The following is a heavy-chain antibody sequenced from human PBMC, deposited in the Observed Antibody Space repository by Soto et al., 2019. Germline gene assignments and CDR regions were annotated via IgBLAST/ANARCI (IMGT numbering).Heavy chain of an antibody. D-gene: IGHD3-22*01. CDR2: IHSSGSI. CDR1: GGSISSDDYY. CDR3: ARDLDGLYDDTSGPFPRPG. J-gene: IGHJ1*01. V-gene: IGHV4-30-4*01. Sequence: ASETLSLTCTVSGGSISSDDYYWSWIRQAPGRGLEWIGYIHSSGSIYYNPSLKSRAPMSIDTAGNQFSLKVSSVTVADTAVYYCARDLDGLYDDTSGPFPRPGWGQGTLVTVSS.